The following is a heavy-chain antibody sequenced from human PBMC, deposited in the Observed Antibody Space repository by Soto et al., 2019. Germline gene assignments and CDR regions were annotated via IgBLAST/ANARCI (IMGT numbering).Heavy chain of an antibody. V-gene: IGHV4-31*03. J-gene: IGHJ6*02. D-gene: IGHD4-17*01. CDR1: GGSIRSGDYY. CDR3: AREATVYYYGMDV. Sequence: QVQLQESGPGLVKPSQTLSLTCTVSGGSIRSGDYYWSWIRQHPGKGLEWIGYIYYSGSTSYNPSLKSRLTISGDTSKNQFSLKLSSVTAADTAVYYCAREATVYYYGMDVWGQGTTVTVSS. CDR2: IYYSGST.